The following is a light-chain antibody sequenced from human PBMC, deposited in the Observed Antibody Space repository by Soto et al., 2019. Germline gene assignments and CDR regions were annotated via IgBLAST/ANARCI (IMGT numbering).Light chain of an antibody. CDR3: QQYYSTPRT. Sequence: DIVMTQSPDSLAVSLGERATINCKSSQSVLYSSNNKNHLAWYQQKPGQPPKLLIYWASTRESGVPDRFSGSGSGTDFTLTISSLQAEYVAVYYCQQYYSTPRTFGQGTKVEIK. V-gene: IGKV4-1*01. CDR2: WAS. J-gene: IGKJ1*01. CDR1: QSVLYSSNNKNH.